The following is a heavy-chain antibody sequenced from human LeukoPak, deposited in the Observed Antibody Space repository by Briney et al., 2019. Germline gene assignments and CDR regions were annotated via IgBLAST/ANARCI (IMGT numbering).Heavy chain of an antibody. V-gene: IGHV1-2*02. D-gene: IGHD6-19*01. Sequence: ASVKVSCKASGYTFTGYYMHWVRQAPGQGLEWMGWINPNSGGTNYAQKFQGRVTMTRDTSISTAYMELSRLRSDDTAVYYCARDFTLLAVAGTIDYWGQGTLVTVSS. CDR1: GYTFTGYY. CDR3: ARDFTLLAVAGTIDY. CDR2: INPNSGGT. J-gene: IGHJ4*02.